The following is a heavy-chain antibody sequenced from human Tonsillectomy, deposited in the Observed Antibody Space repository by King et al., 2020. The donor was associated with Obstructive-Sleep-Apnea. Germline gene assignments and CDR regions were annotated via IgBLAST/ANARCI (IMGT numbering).Heavy chain of an antibody. D-gene: IGHD5-12*01. V-gene: IGHV3-9*01. CDR3: AKGRYSGYDRPAYFDY. Sequence: DVQLVESGGGLVQPGGSLRLSCAASGFTLDDYAMHWVRQVPVKALEWVSGFSWNSGSIGYADSLKGRFTIPRDNAKTSRYLQMNSLRAEDTALYYCAKGRYSGYDRPAYFDYWGQGTLVTVSS. J-gene: IGHJ4*02. CDR2: FSWNSGSI. CDR1: GFTLDDYA.